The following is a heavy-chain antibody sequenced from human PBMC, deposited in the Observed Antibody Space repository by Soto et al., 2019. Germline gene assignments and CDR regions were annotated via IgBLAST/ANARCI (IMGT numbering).Heavy chain of an antibody. CDR3: AKDQLTAGGDYYYYYGMDV. CDR1: GFTFSSFA. V-gene: IGHV3-23*01. D-gene: IGHD6-13*01. J-gene: IGHJ6*02. Sequence: EVVLLESGGGLVQPGGSLRLSCEASGFTFSSFAMSWVRQTPGKGLEWLSGISGGGGGSYYADSVKGRFTISRDNSKNTLYLQMISLRVEDTALYYCAKDQLTAGGDYYYYYGMDVWGRGTAVTVSS. CDR2: ISGGGGGS.